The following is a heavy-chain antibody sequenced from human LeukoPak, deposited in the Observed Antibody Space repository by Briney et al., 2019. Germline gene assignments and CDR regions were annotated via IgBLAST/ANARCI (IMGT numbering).Heavy chain of an antibody. D-gene: IGHD2-15*01. CDR2: IYSGGSK. CDR3: AREGCSGGNCCGDFAY. V-gene: IGHV3-53*01. Sequence: PGGSLRLSCAASGFIVNNNDMSWVRQAPGKGLEWVSVIYSGGSKYYADSVRGRFTISRDKSNNTLFLQMNSLRAEDTAVYYCAREGCSGGNCCGDFAYWGQGTLVTVSS. CDR1: GFIVNNND. J-gene: IGHJ4*02.